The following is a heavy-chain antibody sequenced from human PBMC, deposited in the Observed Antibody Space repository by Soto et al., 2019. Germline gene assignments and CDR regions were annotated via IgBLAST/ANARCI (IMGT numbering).Heavy chain of an antibody. D-gene: IGHD3-10*01. CDR3: ARTRFGWGIWFDP. V-gene: IGHV4-31*03. Sequence: QVPLQESGPGLVKPSQTLSLTCTVSGGSISSGGYYWSWIRQHPGKGLEWIGYIYYSGSTYYNPSLKSRVTVSVDTSKNQFSLKLSSVTAADTAVYYCARTRFGWGIWFDPWGQGTLVTVSS. J-gene: IGHJ5*02. CDR1: GGSISSGGYY. CDR2: IYYSGST.